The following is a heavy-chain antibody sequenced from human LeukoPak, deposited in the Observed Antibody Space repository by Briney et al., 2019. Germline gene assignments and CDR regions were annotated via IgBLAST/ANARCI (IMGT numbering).Heavy chain of an antibody. V-gene: IGHV4-39*01. D-gene: IGHD3-22*01. Sequence: PSETLSLTCTVSGVSISSSSYYWGRHRQPPGKGLEGIGNIYYRGSTYYNPSLQSRVTISVDTSKNQFSLELSSVTAADTAVYYGARRGDSSGYYRYFDYWGQGTLVTVSS. CDR2: IYYRGST. CDR1: GVSISSSSYY. CDR3: ARRGDSSGYYRYFDY. J-gene: IGHJ4*02.